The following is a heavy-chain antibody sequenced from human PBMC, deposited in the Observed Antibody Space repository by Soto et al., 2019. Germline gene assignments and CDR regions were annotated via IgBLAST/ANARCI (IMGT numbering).Heavy chain of an antibody. CDR2: FDPEDGET. J-gene: IGHJ3*02. D-gene: IGHD3-3*01. Sequence: GASVKVSCKVSGYTLTELSMHWVRQAPGKGLEWMGGFDPEDGETIYAQKFQGRVTMTEDTSTDTAYMELSSLRSEDTAVYYCATKAVLRFLEWLQGAFDIWGQGTMVTVSS. V-gene: IGHV1-24*01. CDR3: ATKAVLRFLEWLQGAFDI. CDR1: GYTLTELS.